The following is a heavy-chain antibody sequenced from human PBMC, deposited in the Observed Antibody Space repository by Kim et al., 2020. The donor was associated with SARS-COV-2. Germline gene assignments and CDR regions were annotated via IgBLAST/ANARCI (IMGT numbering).Heavy chain of an antibody. CDR2: ISYDGSNK. J-gene: IGHJ3*02. CDR3: AKDLQPPQSAFDI. CDR1: GFTFSSYG. Sequence: GGSLRLSCAASGFTFSSYGMHWVRQAPGKGLEWVAVISYDGSNKYYADSVKGRFTISRDNSKNTLYLQMNSLRAEDTAVYYCAKDLQPPQSAFDIWGQGTMVTVSS. V-gene: IGHV3-30*18.